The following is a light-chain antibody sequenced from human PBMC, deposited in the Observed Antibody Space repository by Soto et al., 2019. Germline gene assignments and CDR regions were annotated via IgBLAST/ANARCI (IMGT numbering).Light chain of an antibody. Sequence: QSALTQPRSVSGSPGQSVTISCTGTSSDVGAYNYVSWYQHHPGKAPKLMIYDVNKRPSGVPDRFSGSKSGNTASLTISGPQGEDEADYYGGSYAGTYPWVFGGGPKLTVL. CDR1: SSDVGAYNY. CDR3: GSYAGTYPWV. CDR2: DVN. V-gene: IGLV2-11*01. J-gene: IGLJ3*02.